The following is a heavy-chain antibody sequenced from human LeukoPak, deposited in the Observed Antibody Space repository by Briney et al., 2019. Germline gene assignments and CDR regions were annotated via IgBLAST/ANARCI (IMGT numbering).Heavy chain of an antibody. CDR2: ISYSGDTK. Sequence: PGGSLRLSCAASEFTFSDYYMSWIRQAPGKGLEWVSYISYSGDTKYYADSVKGRFTVSRDNAKNSLYLQMNSLRAEDTAVYYCGRLGIITAADSNDYWGQGTLVTVSS. CDR3: GRLGIITAADSNDY. D-gene: IGHD6-13*01. CDR1: EFTFSDYY. V-gene: IGHV3-11*01. J-gene: IGHJ4*02.